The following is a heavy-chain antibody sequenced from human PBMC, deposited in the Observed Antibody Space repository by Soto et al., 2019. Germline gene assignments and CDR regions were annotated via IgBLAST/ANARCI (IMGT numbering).Heavy chain of an antibody. D-gene: IGHD5-12*01. CDR2: ISSSSSYI. V-gene: IGHV3-21*01. CDR1: GFTFSSYS. J-gene: IGHJ3*02. CDR3: ARDRWISDAFDI. Sequence: EVQLVESGGGLVKPGGSLRLSCAASGFTFSSYSMNWVRQAPGKGLEWVSSISSSSSYIYYADSVKGRFTISRDNAKNSLYLQMISLRAEDTAVYYCARDRWISDAFDIWGQGTMVTVSS.